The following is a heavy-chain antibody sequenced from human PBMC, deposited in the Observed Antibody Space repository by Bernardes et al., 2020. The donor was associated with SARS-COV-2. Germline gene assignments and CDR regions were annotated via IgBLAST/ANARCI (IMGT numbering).Heavy chain of an antibody. V-gene: IGHV1-2*02. D-gene: IGHD3-3*01. CDR2: SNPNTGGR. CDR3: ARGPTISEPLYHFDVDV. J-gene: IGHJ6*02. CDR1: GYTFIDYY. Sequence: ASVKVSCKASGYTFIDYYIQWVRQAPGQGLEWMGWSNPNTGGRMYAQKFQGRVTMTSETSISTVYMEMSRVTSDDTAEYYCARGPTISEPLYHFDVDVWGQGTTVTVSS.